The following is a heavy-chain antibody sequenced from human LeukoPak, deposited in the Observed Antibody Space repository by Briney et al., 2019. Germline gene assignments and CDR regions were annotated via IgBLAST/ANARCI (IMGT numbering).Heavy chain of an antibody. Sequence: GGSLRLSCAASGFTFSASAMHWVRQASGKGLEWVGRIRSKANSYATAYVASVRGRFTISRDDSKNTAFLQMNSLKTEDTAVYNCPRSREGWGGPLDYWGKGTLVTVA. D-gene: IGHD3-16*01. CDR2: IRSKANSYAT. CDR1: GFTFSASA. CDR3: PRSREGWGGPLDY. V-gene: IGHV3-73*01. J-gene: IGHJ4*02.